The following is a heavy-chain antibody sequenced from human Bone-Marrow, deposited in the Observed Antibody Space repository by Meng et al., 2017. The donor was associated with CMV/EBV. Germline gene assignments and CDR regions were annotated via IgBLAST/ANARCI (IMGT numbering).Heavy chain of an antibody. CDR3: ARDRRIAAAVPYGMDV. CDR2: IYYSGST. D-gene: IGHD6-13*01. Sequence: ESLRLSCTVSGGSISSYYWSWIRQPPGKGLEWIGYIYYSGSTNYNPSLKSRVTISVDTSKNQFSLKLSSVTAADTAVYYCARDRRIAAAVPYGMDVWGQGTTVTVSS. CDR1: GGSISSYY. J-gene: IGHJ6*02. V-gene: IGHV4-59*01.